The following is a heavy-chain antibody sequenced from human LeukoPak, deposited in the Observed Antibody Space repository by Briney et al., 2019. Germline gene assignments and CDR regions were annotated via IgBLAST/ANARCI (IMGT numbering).Heavy chain of an antibody. V-gene: IGHV3-30*19. CDR2: ISYDGSNK. CDR3: ARDRGIYGSGSYYNPDWNFDL. Sequence: LGGSLRLSCAASGFIFSSYGMHWVRQAPGKGLEWVAVISYDGSNKYYADSVKGRFSISRDNSKNTLFLQMQSLRAEDTAVYYCARDRGIYGSGSYYNPDWNFDLWGRGTLVSVSS. D-gene: IGHD3-10*01. J-gene: IGHJ2*01. CDR1: GFIFSSYG.